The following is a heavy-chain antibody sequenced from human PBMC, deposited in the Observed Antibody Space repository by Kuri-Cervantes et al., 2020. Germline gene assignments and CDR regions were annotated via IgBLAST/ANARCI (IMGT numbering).Heavy chain of an antibody. Sequence: ESLKISCTVSGGSISSYYWSWTRQPPGKGLEWIGYIYYSGSTNYNPSLKSRVTISVDTSKNQFSLKLSSVTAADTAVYYCARIITEADAFDIWGQGTMVTVSS. CDR1: GGSISSYY. V-gene: IGHV4-59*01. J-gene: IGHJ3*02. D-gene: IGHD1-14*01. CDR2: IYYSGST. CDR3: ARIITEADAFDI.